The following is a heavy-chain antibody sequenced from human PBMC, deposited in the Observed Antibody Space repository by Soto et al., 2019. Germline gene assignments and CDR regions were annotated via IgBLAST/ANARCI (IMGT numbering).Heavy chain of an antibody. J-gene: IGHJ6*02. CDR2: IYSGGST. V-gene: IGHV3-53*01. CDR1: GFTVSSNC. D-gene: IGHD2-15*01. CDR3: ARDSRPGSSYYYGMDV. Sequence: GGSLRLSCAASGFTVSSNCMSWVRQAPGKGLEWVSVIYSGGSTYYADSVKGRFTISRDNSKNTLYLQMNSLRAEDTAVYYCARDSRPGSSYYYGMDVWGQGTTVTVSS.